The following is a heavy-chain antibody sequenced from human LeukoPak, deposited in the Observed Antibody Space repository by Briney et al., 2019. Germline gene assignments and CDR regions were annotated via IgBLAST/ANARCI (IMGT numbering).Heavy chain of an antibody. V-gene: IGHV1-2*04. D-gene: IGHD6-19*01. J-gene: IGHJ4*02. CDR3: ARAPGYSSGWYYFDY. CDR2: INPNSGGT. Sequence: ASVKVSCKASGYTFTGYYMHWVRQAPGQGLEWMGWINPNSGGTNYAQMFQGWVTMTRDTSISTAYMELSRLRSDDTAVYYCARAPGYSSGWYYFDYWGQGTLVTVSS. CDR1: GYTFTGYY.